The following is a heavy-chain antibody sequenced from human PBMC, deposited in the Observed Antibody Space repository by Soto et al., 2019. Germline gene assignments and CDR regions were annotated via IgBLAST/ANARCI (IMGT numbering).Heavy chain of an antibody. D-gene: IGHD6-19*01. Sequence: GGSLRLSCAVSGFTCNMHVISWVRQAPGKGLEWFSYISSSSSYTNYADSVKGRFTISRDNAKNSLYLQMNSLRAEDTAVYYCASGYSSGWYNYYGMDVWGQGTTVTVS. J-gene: IGHJ6*02. CDR1: GFTCNMHV. V-gene: IGHV3-11*06. CDR2: ISSSSSYT. CDR3: ASGYSSGWYNYYGMDV.